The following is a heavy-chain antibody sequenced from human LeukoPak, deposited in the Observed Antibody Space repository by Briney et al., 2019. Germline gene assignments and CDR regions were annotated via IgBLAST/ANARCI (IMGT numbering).Heavy chain of an antibody. J-gene: IGHJ5*02. D-gene: IGHD3-3*01. CDR2: ISGSGGST. V-gene: IGHV3-23*01. CDR1: GFTFSSYA. Sequence: GGSLRLSCAASGFTFSSYAMSWVRQAPGKGLEWVSAISGSGGSTYYADSVKGRFTISRDISKNTLYLQMNSLRAEDTAVYYCASYYDFWSGSLSNWFDPWGQGTLVTVSS. CDR3: ASYYDFWSGSLSNWFDP.